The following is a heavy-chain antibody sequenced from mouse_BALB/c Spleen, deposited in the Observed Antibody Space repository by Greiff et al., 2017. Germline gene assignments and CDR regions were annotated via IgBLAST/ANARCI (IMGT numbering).Heavy chain of an antibody. V-gene: IGHV1-15*01. Sequence: QVQLQQSGAELVRPGASVTLSCKASGYTFTDYEMHWVKQTPVHGLEWIGAIDPETGGTAYNQKFKGKATLTADKSSSTAYMELRSLTSEDSAVYYCTRDYYAMDHWGQGTSVTVSS. CDR2: IDPETGGT. J-gene: IGHJ4*01. CDR3: TRDYYAMDH. CDR1: GYTFTDYE.